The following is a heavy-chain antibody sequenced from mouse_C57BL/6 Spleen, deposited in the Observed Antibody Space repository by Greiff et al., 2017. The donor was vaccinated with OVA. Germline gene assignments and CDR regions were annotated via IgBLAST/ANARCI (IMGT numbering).Heavy chain of an antibody. J-gene: IGHJ4*01. CDR1: GYSITSGYD. Sequence: VQLKESGPGMVKPSQSLSLTCTVTGYSITSGYDWHWIRHFPGNKLEWMGYISYSGSTNYNPSLKSRISITHDTSKNHFFLKLNSVTTEDTATYYCARGGLRYYAMDYWGQGTSVTVSS. D-gene: IGHD2-4*01. CDR2: ISYSGST. V-gene: IGHV3-1*01. CDR3: ARGGLRYYAMDY.